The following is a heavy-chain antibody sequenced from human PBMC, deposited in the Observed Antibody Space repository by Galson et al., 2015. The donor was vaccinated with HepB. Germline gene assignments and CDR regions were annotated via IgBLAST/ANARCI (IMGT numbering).Heavy chain of an antibody. V-gene: IGHV3-33*01. J-gene: IGHJ4*02. Sequence: SLRLSCAASGFTFSSYGMHWVRQAPGKGLEWVAVIWYDGSNKYYADSVKGRFTISRDNSKNTLYLQMNSLRAEDTAVYYCARDLLRYCSSTSCYNFDYWGQGTLVTVSS. CDR1: GFTFSSYG. CDR3: ARDLLRYCSSTSCYNFDY. CDR2: IWYDGSNK. D-gene: IGHD2-2*02.